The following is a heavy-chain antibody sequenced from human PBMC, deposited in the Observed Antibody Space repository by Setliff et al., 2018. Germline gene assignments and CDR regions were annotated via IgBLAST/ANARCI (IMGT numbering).Heavy chain of an antibody. J-gene: IGHJ4*02. CDR2: IGTSGDT. CDR1: GFTFSRYD. V-gene: IGHV3-13*01. D-gene: IGHD2-21*01. Sequence: GGSLRLSCAASGFTFSRYDMQWVRQVRGKGLEWVSAIGTSGDTYYPDSLKGRFTISREDARNSLYLQMNSLRAEDTATYYCVRDSPYCVNGVCRGYWGQGTQVTVSS. CDR3: VRDSPYCVNGVCRGY.